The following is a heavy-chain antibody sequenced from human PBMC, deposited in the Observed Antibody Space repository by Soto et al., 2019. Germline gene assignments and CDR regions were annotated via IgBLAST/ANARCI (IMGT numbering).Heavy chain of an antibody. V-gene: IGHV4-34*01. J-gene: IGHJ4*02. CDR3: AKHIGFCSGDGWYRGFDC. D-gene: IGHD2-15*01. CDR1: GASLSGYY. CDR2: TNDSGST. Sequence: QVQLQQWGAGLLKPSETLSLTCAVSGASLSGYYRSWIRQPPGKGLEWIGETNDSGSTSYNPSLKSSVTISVDTAKNQFSLKLSSMTAADTAVYYCAKHIGFCSGDGWYRGFDCWGQGTLVTVSS.